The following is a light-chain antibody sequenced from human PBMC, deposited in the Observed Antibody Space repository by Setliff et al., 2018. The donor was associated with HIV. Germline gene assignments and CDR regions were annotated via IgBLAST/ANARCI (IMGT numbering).Light chain of an antibody. J-gene: IGLJ3*02. V-gene: IGLV1-40*01. CDR1: SSNIGAGFD. Sequence: QSVLTQPPSASGAPGQRVTISCTGSSSNIGAGFDVHWYQQVPGTAPKLLIYSKSIRPSGVPDRFSGSQSGTSASLAITGLQAEDEADYYCQSFDSSLSGGVFGGGTKVTVL. CDR2: SKS. CDR3: QSFDSSLSGGV.